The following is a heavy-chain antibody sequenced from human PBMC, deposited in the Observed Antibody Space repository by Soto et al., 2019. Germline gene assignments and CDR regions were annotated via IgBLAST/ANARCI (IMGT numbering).Heavy chain of an antibody. V-gene: IGHV4-59*01. CDR2: IYYSVST. J-gene: IGHJ4*02. CDR1: RGSIRSYY. Sequence: PSETLSLTSTVSRGSIRSYYWIWIRQPPGNGLYCIGYIYYSVSTNXXPSLKSRXXISVDTSKNHXSLKLXSVTAAYTAVYYCARLRLVIDYWAQGTLVTVSS. CDR3: ARLRLVIDY. D-gene: IGHD6-19*01.